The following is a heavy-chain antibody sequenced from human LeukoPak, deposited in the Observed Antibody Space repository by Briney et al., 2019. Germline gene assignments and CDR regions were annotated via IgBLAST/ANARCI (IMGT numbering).Heavy chain of an antibody. CDR2: ISAYNGNT. CDR1: GYTFTSYG. D-gene: IGHD3-3*01. CDR3: ARGRTPRFTIFGVVIGYYGMDV. V-gene: IGHV1-18*01. J-gene: IGHJ6*02. Sequence: GASVKVSCKASGYTFTSYGISWVRQAPGQGLEWMGWISAYNGNTNYAQKLQGRVTMTTDTSTSTAYMELRSLRSDDTAVYYCARGRTPRFTIFGVVIGYYGMDVWGQGTTVTVSS.